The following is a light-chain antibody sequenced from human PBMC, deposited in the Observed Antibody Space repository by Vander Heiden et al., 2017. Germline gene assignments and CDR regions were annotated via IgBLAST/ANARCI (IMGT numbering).Light chain of an antibody. Sequence: DLHMTQSPSSLSASVGDRVTITCRASQSISSDVSWYQQKPGRAPKLLIYAASSLQSGVPSRFSGSGSGTDFTLTISRLQPEDFATYYCLQGYRKPHTLGQGTKREIK. J-gene: IGKJ2*01. CDR1: QSISSD. CDR2: AAS. V-gene: IGKV1-39*01. CDR3: LQGYRKPHT.